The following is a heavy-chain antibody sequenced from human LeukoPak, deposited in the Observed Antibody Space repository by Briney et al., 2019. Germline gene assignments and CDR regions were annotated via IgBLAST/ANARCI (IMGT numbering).Heavy chain of an antibody. CDR3: GRYGSGSYYFDY. CDR1: GGSMSIYY. V-gene: IGHV4-59*01. CDR2: IYYSGSN. J-gene: IGHJ4*02. D-gene: IGHD3-10*01. Sequence: PSETLSLTCTVSGGSMSIYYWSWLRQPPGTGLEWLGYIYYSGSNNYNPSLKGRVTISVHTSKNQFSLKLSSVTAADTAVYYCGRYGSGSYYFDYWGQGTLVTVSS.